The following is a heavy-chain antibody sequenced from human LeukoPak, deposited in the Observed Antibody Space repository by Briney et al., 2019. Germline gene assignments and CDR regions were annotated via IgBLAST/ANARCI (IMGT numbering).Heavy chain of an antibody. V-gene: IGHV3-30*18. D-gene: IGHD2-21*02. Sequence: GGSLRLSCAASGFTLNNYGLPWVRQAPGKGLEWVTLISHDGNNEYYADSVKGRFATSRDDSKNTLYLQMNRLRAEDTAVYYCAKDPSLRVTLPVWGQGTLVTVSS. CDR2: ISHDGNNE. CDR1: GFTLNNYG. CDR3: AKDPSLRVTLPV. J-gene: IGHJ4*02.